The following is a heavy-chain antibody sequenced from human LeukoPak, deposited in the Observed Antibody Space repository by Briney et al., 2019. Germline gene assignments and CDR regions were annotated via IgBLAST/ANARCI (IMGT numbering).Heavy chain of an antibody. J-gene: IGHJ4*02. D-gene: IGHD4-11*01. CDR2: FDPEDGET. CDR3: ATLLPDTGHLLPTD. V-gene: IGHV1-24*01. Sequence: ASVKVSCKVSGYTLTELSMHWVRQAPGKGLEWMGGFDPEDGETIYAQKFQGRVTMTEDTSTDTAYMELSSLRSEDTAVYYCATLLPDTGHLLPTDWGQGTLVTVSS. CDR1: GYTLTELS.